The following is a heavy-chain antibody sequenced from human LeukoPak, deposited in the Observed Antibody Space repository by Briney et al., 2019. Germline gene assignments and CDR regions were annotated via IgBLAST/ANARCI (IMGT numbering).Heavy chain of an antibody. D-gene: IGHD5-18*01. V-gene: IGHV4-59*01. CDR3: ARSGYSYGHYYFDY. CDR1: GGSISSYY. CDR2: IYYSGST. J-gene: IGHJ4*02. Sequence: SETLSLTCTVSGGSISSYYWSWIRQPPGKGLEWIGYIYYSGSTNYNPSLKSRVTISVDTSKNQFYLKLSSMTAADTAVYYCARSGYSYGHYYFDYWGQGTLVTVSS.